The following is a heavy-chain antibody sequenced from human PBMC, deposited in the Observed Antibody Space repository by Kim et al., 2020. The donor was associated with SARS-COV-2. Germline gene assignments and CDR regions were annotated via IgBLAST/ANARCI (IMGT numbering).Heavy chain of an antibody. D-gene: IGHD3-10*01. CDR2: IYYSGST. V-gene: IGHV4-59*01. Sequence: SETLSLTCTVSGGSISSYYWSWIRQPPGKGLEWIGYIYYSGSTNYNPSLKSRVTISVDTSKNQFSLKLSSVTAADTAVYYCARDHGAVLWFGDHLSSPTGYYGMDVWGQGTTVTVSS. J-gene: IGHJ6*02. CDR3: ARDHGAVLWFGDHLSSPTGYYGMDV. CDR1: GGSISSYY.